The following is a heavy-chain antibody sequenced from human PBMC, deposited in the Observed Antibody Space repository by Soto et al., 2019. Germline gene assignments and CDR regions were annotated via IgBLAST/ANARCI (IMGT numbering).Heavy chain of an antibody. V-gene: IGHV4-34*01. Sequence: SETLSLTCAVYGGSFSGYYWSWIRQPPGKGLEWIGEINHSGSTNYNPSLKSRVTISVDTSKNQFSLKLSSVTAADTAVYYCARARRGYSYGTNWFDPWGQGTLVTVS. CDR2: INHSGST. CDR3: ARARRGYSYGTNWFDP. CDR1: GGSFSGYY. J-gene: IGHJ5*02. D-gene: IGHD5-18*01.